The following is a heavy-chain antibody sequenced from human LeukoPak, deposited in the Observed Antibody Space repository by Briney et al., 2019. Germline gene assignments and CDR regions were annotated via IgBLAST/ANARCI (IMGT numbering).Heavy chain of an antibody. CDR1: GFTFDEYA. Sequence: GGSLSLSCAASGFTFDEYAMHWVRQAPGKGLEWVSSITFNSFTMGYADSVKGRFTVSRDNAKSSLYLRMASLTPEDTAFYYCAKDISASATTFHIWGQGTMVTVSS. J-gene: IGHJ3*02. V-gene: IGHV3-9*01. D-gene: IGHD2/OR15-2a*01. CDR3: AKDISASATTFHI. CDR2: ITFNSFTM.